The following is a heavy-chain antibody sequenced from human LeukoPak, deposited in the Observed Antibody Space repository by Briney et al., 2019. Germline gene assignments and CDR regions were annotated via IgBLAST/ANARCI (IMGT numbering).Heavy chain of an antibody. D-gene: IGHD6-19*01. V-gene: IGHV1-24*01. CDR3: ATLVSGSGWYVWFDP. CDR1: GYTLTELS. Sequence: ASVKVSCKVSGYTLTELSMHWVRQAPGKGLEWMGGFDPEDGETIYAQKFHGRVTMTEDTSTDTAYMELSSLRSEDTAVYYCATLVSGSGWYVWFDPWGQGTLVTVSS. CDR2: FDPEDGET. J-gene: IGHJ5*02.